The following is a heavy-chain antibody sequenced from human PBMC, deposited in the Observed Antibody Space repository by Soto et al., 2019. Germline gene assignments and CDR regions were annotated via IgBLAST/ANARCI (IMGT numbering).Heavy chain of an antibody. J-gene: IGHJ5*02. CDR2: INPDNGNT. D-gene: IGHD2-15*01. V-gene: IGHV1-18*01. CDR1: GYTFTNYG. Sequence: ASVKVSCKASGYTFTNYGINWVRQAPGQGLEWMGWINPDNGNTKYAQKVQGRVTMTTDTSTTTAYMEVRSLRSDDTAVYFCARDPRHCTGDRCYNWLDPWGQGTLVTVSS. CDR3: ARDPRHCTGDRCYNWLDP.